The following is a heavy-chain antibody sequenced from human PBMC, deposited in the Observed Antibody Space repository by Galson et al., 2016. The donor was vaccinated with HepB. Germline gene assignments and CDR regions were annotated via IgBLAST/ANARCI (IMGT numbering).Heavy chain of an antibody. J-gene: IGHJ6*02. V-gene: IGHV2-5*02. CDR2: IYWDDDK. CDR3: AHSARVEDFGVVDPYYYYGMDV. CDR1: GFSLRTSGVG. D-gene: IGHD3-3*01. Sequence: PALVKPTQTLTLTCTFSGFSLRTSGVGVGWIRQPPGKALEWLALIYWDDDKRYSPSLKSRLTITKDTSKNQVVLTMTNMDPVDTATYYCAHSARVEDFGVVDPYYYYGMDVWGQGTTVTVSS.